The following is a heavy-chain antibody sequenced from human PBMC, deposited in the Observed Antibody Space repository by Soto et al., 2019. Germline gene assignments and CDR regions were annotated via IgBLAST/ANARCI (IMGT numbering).Heavy chain of an antibody. J-gene: IGHJ1*01. D-gene: IGHD3-22*01. CDR1: GFTFSSYA. V-gene: IGHV3-30-3*01. CDR2: ISYDGSNK. CDR3: ARLKWAYYYDSSGSGAEYFQH. Sequence: QVQLVESGGGVGQPGTSLRLSCAASGFTFSSYAMHWVRQAPGKGLEWVAVISYDGSNKYYGDSVKGRFTISRDNPKNTLYLQRHSLRAEDTAVYYCARLKWAYYYDSSGSGAEYFQHWGQGTLFTVSS.